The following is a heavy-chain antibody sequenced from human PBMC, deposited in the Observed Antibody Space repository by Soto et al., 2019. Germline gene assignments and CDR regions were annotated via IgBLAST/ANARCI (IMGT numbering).Heavy chain of an antibody. CDR3: ARGIQIAKIDY. V-gene: IGHV1-3*01. J-gene: IGHJ4*02. Sequence: QVQLVQSGAEVKKPGASVKVSCKASGYTFTSYAVHWVRQAPGQRSELLGWINAGNGNTKYSQKFQGRVTITRDTPASTAYMELSSLRSEDTAVYYCARGIQIAKIDYWGQGTLVTVSS. CDR2: INAGNGNT. CDR1: GYTFTSYA.